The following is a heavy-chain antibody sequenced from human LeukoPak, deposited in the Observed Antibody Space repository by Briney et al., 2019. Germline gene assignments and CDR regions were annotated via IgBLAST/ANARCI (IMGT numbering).Heavy chain of an antibody. CDR2: INPNSGGT. CDR1: GYTFTGYY. V-gene: IGHV1-2*02. CDR3: ARIEIRGSSSPENYFDY. D-gene: IGHD6-6*01. J-gene: IGHJ4*02. Sequence: ASVKVSCKASGYTFTGYYMHWVRQAPGQGLEWMGWINPNSGGTNYAQKFQGRVTMTRDTSISTAYMELSRLRSDDTAVYYCARIEIRGSSSPENYFDYWGQGTLVTVSS.